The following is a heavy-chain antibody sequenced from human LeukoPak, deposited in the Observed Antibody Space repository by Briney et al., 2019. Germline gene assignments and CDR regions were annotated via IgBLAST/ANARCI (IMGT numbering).Heavy chain of an antibody. Sequence: PSETLSLTCTVSGGSISSYYWSWIRRPPGKGLEWIGYIYYSGSTNYNPSLKSRVTISVDTSKNQFSLKLSSVTAADTAVYYCARVRPGDYYFDYWGQGTLVTVSS. CDR2: IYYSGST. CDR3: ARVRPGDYYFDY. V-gene: IGHV4-59*01. D-gene: IGHD2-21*02. J-gene: IGHJ4*02. CDR1: GGSISSYY.